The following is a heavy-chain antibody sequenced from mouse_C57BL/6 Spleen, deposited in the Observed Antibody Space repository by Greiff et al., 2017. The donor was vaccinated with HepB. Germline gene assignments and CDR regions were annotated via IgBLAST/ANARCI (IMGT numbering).Heavy chain of an antibody. CDR2: IYPGDGDT. J-gene: IGHJ2*01. CDR3: ARDGSGYVGDD. D-gene: IGHD3-2*02. CDR1: GYAFSSSW. Sequence: QVQLQQSGPELVKPGASVKISCKASGYAFSSSWMNWVKQRPGKGLEWIGRIYPGDGDTNYNVKFKGKATLTADKSSSTAYMQLSSLTSEDSAVYCCARDGSGYVGDDWGQGTTLTVSS. V-gene: IGHV1-82*01.